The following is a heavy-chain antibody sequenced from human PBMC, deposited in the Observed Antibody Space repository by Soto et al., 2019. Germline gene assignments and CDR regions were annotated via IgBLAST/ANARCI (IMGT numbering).Heavy chain of an antibody. V-gene: IGHV3-33*01. CDR2: IWYDGSNK. J-gene: IGHJ4*02. CDR1: GFTFSSYG. D-gene: IGHD5-18*01. Sequence: QVQLVESGGGVVQPGRSLRLSCAASGFTFSSYGMHWVRQAPGKGLEWVAVIWYDGSNKYYADSVKGRFTISRDNSKNTLYLQMNSLRAEDTAVYYCARGGGHTAMVTEYWGQGTLVTVSS. CDR3: ARGGGHTAMVTEY.